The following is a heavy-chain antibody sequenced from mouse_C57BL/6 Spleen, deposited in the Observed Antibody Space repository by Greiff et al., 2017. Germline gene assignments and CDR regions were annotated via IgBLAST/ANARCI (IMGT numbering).Heavy chain of an antibody. Sequence: VKLMESGPGLVAPSQSLSITCTVSGFSLTSYGVDWVRQSPGKGLEWLGVIWGVGSTNYNSALKSRLSISKDNSKSQVFLKMNSLQTDDTAMYYCASGGYGSRFAYWGQGTLVTVSA. CDR1: GFSLTSYG. D-gene: IGHD1-1*01. CDR2: IWGVGST. V-gene: IGHV2-6*01. J-gene: IGHJ3*01. CDR3: ASGGYGSRFAY.